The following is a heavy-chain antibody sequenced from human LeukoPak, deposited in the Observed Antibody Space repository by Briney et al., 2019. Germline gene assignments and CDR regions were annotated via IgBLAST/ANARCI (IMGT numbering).Heavy chain of an antibody. J-gene: IGHJ4*02. CDR1: GYSISSGYY. CDR3: ARSRGYSYGTTFLDY. V-gene: IGHV4-38-2*01. D-gene: IGHD5-18*01. Sequence: SETLSLTCSVSGYSISSGYYWGWIRQPPGKGLEWIGYIYYSGSINYNPSLKSRVTISVDTSKNQFSLKLTSVTAADTAVYYCARSRGYSYGTTFLDYWGQGTLVTVSS. CDR2: IYYSGSI.